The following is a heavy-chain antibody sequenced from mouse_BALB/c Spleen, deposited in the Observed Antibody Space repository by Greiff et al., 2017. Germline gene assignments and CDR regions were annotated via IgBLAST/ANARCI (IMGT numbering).Heavy chain of an antibody. CDR3: ASARRGEAMDY. V-gene: IGHV3-2*02. Sequence: EVQLQESGPGLVKPSQSLSLTCTVTGYSITSDYAWNWIRQFPGNKLEWMGYISYSGSTSYNPSLKSRISITRDTSKNQFFLKLNSVTTEDTATYYCASARRGEAMDYWGQGTSVTVSS. J-gene: IGHJ4*01. CDR2: ISYSGST. CDR1: GYSITSDYA.